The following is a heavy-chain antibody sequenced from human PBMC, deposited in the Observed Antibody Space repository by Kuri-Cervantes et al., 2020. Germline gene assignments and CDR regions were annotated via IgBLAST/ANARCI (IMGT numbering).Heavy chain of an antibody. CDR2: ISYDGSNK. Sequence: GESLKISCEASGFTFSSYAMHWVRQAPGRGLEWVAVISYDGSNKYYADSVKGRFTISRDNSKNTLYLQMNSLRAEDTAVYYCARSLAAAGLFDYWGQGTLVTVSS. D-gene: IGHD6-13*01. J-gene: IGHJ4*02. CDR3: ARSLAAAGLFDY. CDR1: GFTFSSYA. V-gene: IGHV3-30-3*01.